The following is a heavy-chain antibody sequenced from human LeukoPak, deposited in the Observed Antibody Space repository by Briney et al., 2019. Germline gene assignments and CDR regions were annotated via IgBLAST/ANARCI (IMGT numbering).Heavy chain of an antibody. V-gene: IGHV4-34*01. CDR1: GGSFSGYY. CDR3: ARDRWYYYDSSDYYHDPFDI. Sequence: SETLSLTCAVYGGSFSGYYWSWIRQPPGKGLEWIGEINHSGSTNYNPSLKSRVTISVDTSKNQFSLKLSSVTAADTAVYYCARDRWYYYDSSDYYHDPFDIWGQGTMVTVSS. D-gene: IGHD3-22*01. J-gene: IGHJ3*02. CDR2: INHSGST.